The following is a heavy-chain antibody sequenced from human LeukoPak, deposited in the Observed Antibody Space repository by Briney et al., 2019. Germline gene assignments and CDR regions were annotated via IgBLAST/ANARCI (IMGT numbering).Heavy chain of an antibody. Sequence: PSETLSLTCTVSGRSISSYYWSWIRQPPGKGLEWIGYIYYSGSTNYNPSLKGRVTISVDTSKNQFSLKLSSVTAADTAVYYCARDSRYSSGPEYFQHWGQGTLVTVSS. V-gene: IGHV4-59*01. J-gene: IGHJ1*01. CDR3: ARDSRYSSGPEYFQH. CDR2: IYYSGST. CDR1: GRSISSYY. D-gene: IGHD6-19*01.